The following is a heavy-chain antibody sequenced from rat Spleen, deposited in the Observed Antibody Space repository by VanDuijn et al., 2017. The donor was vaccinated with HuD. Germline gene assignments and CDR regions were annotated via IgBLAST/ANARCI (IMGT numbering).Heavy chain of an antibody. D-gene: IGHD1-2*01. Sequence: EVQLQESGPGLVKPSQSLSLTCSVTGYSITSNYWGWIRKFPGNKMEWMGYISYSGSTSYNPSLKSRISITRDTSKNQFFLQLNSVTTEDTATYYCARYYSSFPYVMDAWGQGASVTVSS. J-gene: IGHJ4*01. CDR3: ARYYSSFPYVMDA. CDR1: GYSITSNY. CDR2: ISYSGST. V-gene: IGHV3-1*01.